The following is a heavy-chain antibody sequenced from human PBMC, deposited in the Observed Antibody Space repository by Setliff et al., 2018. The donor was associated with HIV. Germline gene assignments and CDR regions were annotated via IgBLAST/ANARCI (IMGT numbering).Heavy chain of an antibody. CDR3: ARAEQLALGDYYYMDV. V-gene: IGHV4-4*07. J-gene: IGHJ6*03. D-gene: IGHD6-6*01. CDR1: GGSISSYY. Sequence: PSETLSLTCTVSGGSISSYYWSWIRQPAGKGLEWIGRICTSGSTNYNPSLKSRVTKSVDTSKNQFSLKLSSVTAADTAVYYCARAEQLALGDYYYMDVWGKGTTVTVSS. CDR2: ICTSGST.